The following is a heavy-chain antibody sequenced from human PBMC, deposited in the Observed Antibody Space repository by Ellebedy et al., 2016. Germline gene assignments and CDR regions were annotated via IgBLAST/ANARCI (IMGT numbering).Heavy chain of an antibody. J-gene: IGHJ4*02. CDR2: IYYSGKT. Sequence: SETLSLTCTVSGGSISSSSYYWGWIRQPPGKGLEWIGSIYYSGKTNYNPSLKSRVTISVDKSKNQCSLKLSSMTAADTAVYYCARLDMVIAFDYWGQGTLVTVSS. CDR1: GGSISSSSYY. V-gene: IGHV4-39*07. D-gene: IGHD2-21*01. CDR3: ARLDMVIAFDY.